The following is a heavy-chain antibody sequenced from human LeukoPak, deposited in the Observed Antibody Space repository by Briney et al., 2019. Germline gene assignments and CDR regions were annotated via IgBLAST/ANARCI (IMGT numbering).Heavy chain of an antibody. CDR3: ARVDSGGYYFH. CDR1: GGSISSYY. V-gene: IGHV4-59*12. Sequence: SEALSLTCTASGGSISSYYWSWIRQPPGKGLEWIGYIYYSGSTYYNPSLKSRVTISVDTSKNQFSLKLSSVTAADTAVYYCARVDSGGYYFHWGQGTLVTVSS. CDR2: IYYSGST. J-gene: IGHJ4*02. D-gene: IGHD3-22*01.